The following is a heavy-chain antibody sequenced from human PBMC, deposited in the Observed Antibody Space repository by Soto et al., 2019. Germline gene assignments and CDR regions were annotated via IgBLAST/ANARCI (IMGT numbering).Heavy chain of an antibody. D-gene: IGHD6-19*01. Sequence: SVKVSCKASGGTFSSYAISWVRQAPGQGLEWMGGIIPIFGTANYAQKFQGRVTITADESISTAYMELSSLRSEDTAVYYCARAQRDSSGWRFWGQGTLVTVSS. J-gene: IGHJ4*02. CDR1: GGTFSSYA. V-gene: IGHV1-69*13. CDR3: ARAQRDSSGWRF. CDR2: IIPIFGTA.